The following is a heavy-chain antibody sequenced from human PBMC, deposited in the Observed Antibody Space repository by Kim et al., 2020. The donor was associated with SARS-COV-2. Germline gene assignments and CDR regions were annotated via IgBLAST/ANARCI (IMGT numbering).Heavy chain of an antibody. CDR2: ISSSGTTI. D-gene: IGHD3-10*01. J-gene: IGHJ4*02. Sequence: GGSLRLSCAASGFTFSSYEMNWVRQAPGKGLEWVSYISSSGTTIYYADSVKGRLTISRDNAKKSLYLQMNSLRAEDTAVYYCAREPPRPGSYYSLDYWGQETLVTVSS. V-gene: IGHV3-48*03. CDR1: GFTFSSYE. CDR3: AREPPRPGSYYSLDY.